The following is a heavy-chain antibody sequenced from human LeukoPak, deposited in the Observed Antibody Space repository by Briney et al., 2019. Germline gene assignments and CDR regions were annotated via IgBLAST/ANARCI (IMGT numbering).Heavy chain of an antibody. CDR1: GGTFSSYA. V-gene: IGHV1-69*05. D-gene: IGHD5-18*01. CDR3: ARSTRRGYSYGFGY. J-gene: IGHJ4*02. Sequence: ASVKVSCKASGGTFSSYAISWVRQAPGQGLEWMGGSIPIFGTTNYAQKFQGRVTITTDESTSTAYMEVSSLRSEDTAVYYCARSTRRGYSYGFGYWGQGTLVTVSS. CDR2: SIPIFGTT.